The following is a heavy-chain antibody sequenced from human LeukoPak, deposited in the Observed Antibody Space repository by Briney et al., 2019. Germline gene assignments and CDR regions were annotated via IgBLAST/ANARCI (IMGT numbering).Heavy chain of an antibody. V-gene: IGHV4-4*07. CDR1: GGSISSYY. J-gene: IGHJ3*02. Sequence: PSETLSLTCTVSGGSISSYYWSWIRQPAGKGLEWIGRIYTSGSTNYNPSLKSRVTISVDTSKNQFSLKLSSVTAADTAVYYCARDHYDSSGYYYDNAFDIWGQGTMVTVSS. CDR2: IYTSGST. CDR3: ARDHYDSSGYYYDNAFDI. D-gene: IGHD3-22*01.